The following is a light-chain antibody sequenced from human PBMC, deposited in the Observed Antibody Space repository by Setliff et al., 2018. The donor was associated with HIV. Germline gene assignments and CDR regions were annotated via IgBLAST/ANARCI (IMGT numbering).Light chain of an antibody. J-gene: IGLJ1*01. CDR3: RSNTGSNTFV. Sequence: QSALTQPASVSGSPGQSITISCTGTSSDIGRYDLVSWYQQYPGKDPKLMIYQAIKRPSGVSNRFFGSKSGNTASLTISGLQAEDEADYYCRSNTGSNTFVFGSGTKVTVL. V-gene: IGLV2-23*02. CDR2: QAI. CDR1: SSDIGRYDL.